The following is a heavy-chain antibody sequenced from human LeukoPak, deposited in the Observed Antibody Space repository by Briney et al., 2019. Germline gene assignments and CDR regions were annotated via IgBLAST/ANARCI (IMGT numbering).Heavy chain of an antibody. V-gene: IGHV4-34*01. J-gene: IGHJ4*02. CDR1: GASLSGYH. Sequence: SETLSLTCAVYGASLSGYHWSWIRQPPGKGLEWIGEVSHSGSSNYNPSLNSRVTISVDMSKKQFSLKLSSVTAADTAVYYCASTAPFYDFWNAYRPIDYWGQGTLVTVSS. D-gene: IGHD3-3*01. CDR3: ASTAPFYDFWNAYRPIDY. CDR2: VSHSGSS.